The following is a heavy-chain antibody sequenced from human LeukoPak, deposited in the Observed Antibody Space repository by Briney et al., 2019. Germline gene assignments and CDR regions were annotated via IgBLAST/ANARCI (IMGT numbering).Heavy chain of an antibody. CDR1: GYTFTSYD. CDR3: ARGRPYDFWSGYLNQLLNWFDP. CDR2: MNPNSGNT. V-gene: IGHV1-8*01. Sequence: ASVTVSCKASGYTFTSYDINWVRQAPGQGLEWMGWMNPNSGNTGYAQKFQGRVTMTRNTSISTAYMELSSLRSEDTAVYYCARGRPYDFWSGYLNQLLNWFDPWGQGTLVTVSS. D-gene: IGHD3-3*01. J-gene: IGHJ5*02.